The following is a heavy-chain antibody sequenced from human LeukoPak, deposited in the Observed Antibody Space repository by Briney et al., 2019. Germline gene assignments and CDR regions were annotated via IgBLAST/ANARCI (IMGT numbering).Heavy chain of an antibody. Sequence: SGGSLRLSCAASGFTFSSYEMNWVRQAPGKGLEWVSYISSSGSTIYYADSVKGRFTVSRDNAKNSLYLQMNSLRAEDTAVYYCAREKRYNWFDPWGEGTLVTVSS. V-gene: IGHV3-48*03. J-gene: IGHJ5*02. CDR1: GFTFSSYE. CDR3: AREKRYNWFDP. CDR2: ISSSGSTI.